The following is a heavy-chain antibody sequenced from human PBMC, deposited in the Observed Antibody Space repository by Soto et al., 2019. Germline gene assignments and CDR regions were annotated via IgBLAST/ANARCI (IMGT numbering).Heavy chain of an antibody. CDR1: GFTLNDYY. CDR2: IKGDGSDA. J-gene: IGHJ4*02. V-gene: IGHV3-7*03. CDR3: ARDPVTAD. Sequence: EVQLVESGGGLVQPGGSLRLSCAASGFTLNDYYMSWVRQAPGKGLEWLANIKGDGSDAHYVDSVRGRFTISRDSADNSIHLQMNNLTVEDTAIYYCARDPVTADWGQGTLVTVSS.